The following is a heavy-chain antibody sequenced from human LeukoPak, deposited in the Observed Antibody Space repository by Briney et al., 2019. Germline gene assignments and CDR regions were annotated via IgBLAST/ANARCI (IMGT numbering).Heavy chain of an antibody. CDR2: INHSGST. J-gene: IGHJ3*02. D-gene: IGHD3-22*01. CDR3: ATGVERKDSSGAAAFDI. Sequence: SETLSLTCAVYGGSFSGYYWSWIRQPPGKGLEWIGEINHSGSTNYNPSLKSRVTISVDTSKNQFSLKLSSVTAADTAVYYCATGVERKDSSGAAAFDIWGQGTMVTVSS. V-gene: IGHV4-34*01. CDR1: GGSFSGYY.